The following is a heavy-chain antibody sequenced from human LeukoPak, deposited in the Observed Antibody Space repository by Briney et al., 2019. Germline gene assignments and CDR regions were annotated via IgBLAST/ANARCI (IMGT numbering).Heavy chain of an antibody. CDR3: ARGNSRYHYYGMDV. CDR1: GRSISSGGYS. CDR2: IYHSGST. Sequence: PSETLSLTCAVSGRSISSGGYSWSWIRQPPGKGLEWIGYIYHSGSTYYNPSLKSRVTISVDRSKNQFSLKLSSVTAADTAVYYCARGNSRYHYYGMDVWGKGTTVTVSS. J-gene: IGHJ6*04. V-gene: IGHV4-30-2*01. D-gene: IGHD1-7*01.